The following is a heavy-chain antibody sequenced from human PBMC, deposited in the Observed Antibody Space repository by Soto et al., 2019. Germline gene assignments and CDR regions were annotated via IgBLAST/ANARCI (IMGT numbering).Heavy chain of an antibody. Sequence: PGGSLRLSCAASGFTFSSYGMHWVRQAPGKGLEWVAVIWYDGSNKYYADSVKGRFTISRDNSKNTLYLQMNSLRAEDTAVYYCARGTSGSYSGDYWGQGTLVTVSS. J-gene: IGHJ4*02. CDR1: GFTFSSYG. D-gene: IGHD1-26*01. V-gene: IGHV3-33*01. CDR2: IWYDGSNK. CDR3: ARGTSGSYSGDY.